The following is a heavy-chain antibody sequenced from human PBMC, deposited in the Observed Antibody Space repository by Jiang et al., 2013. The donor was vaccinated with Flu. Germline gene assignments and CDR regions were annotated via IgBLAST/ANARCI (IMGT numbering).Heavy chain of an antibody. CDR3: AREGSSFRGYYYYYGMDV. Sequence: GNPTYAQGFTGRFVFSLDTSVSTAYLQISSLKAEDTAVYYCAREGSSFRGYYYYYGMDVWGQGTTVTVSS. D-gene: IGHD3-16*02. CDR2: GNP. J-gene: IGHJ6*02. V-gene: IGHV7-4-1*02.